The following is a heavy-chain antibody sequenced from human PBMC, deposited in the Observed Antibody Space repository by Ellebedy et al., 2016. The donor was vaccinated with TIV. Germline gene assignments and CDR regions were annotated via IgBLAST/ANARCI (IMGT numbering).Heavy chain of an antibody. CDR1: GFTFSSYS. CDR3: AREYSGYVDY. Sequence: GESLKISCAASGFTFSSYSMNWVRQAPGKGLEWVSSISSSSSYIYYADSVKGRFTISRDNAKNSLYLQMNSLRAEDTAVYYCAREYSGYVDYWGQGTLVTVSS. V-gene: IGHV3-21*01. CDR2: ISSSSSYI. D-gene: IGHD5-12*01. J-gene: IGHJ4*02.